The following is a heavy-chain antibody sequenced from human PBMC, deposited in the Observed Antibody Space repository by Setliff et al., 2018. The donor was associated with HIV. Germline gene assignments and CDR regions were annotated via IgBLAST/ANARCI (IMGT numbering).Heavy chain of an antibody. CDR2: VYASAYS. CDR3: ARDWVTRSNYYGSGSPWYFDF. J-gene: IGHJ2*01. CDR1: GDSIGDYY. D-gene: IGHD3-10*01. V-gene: IGHV4-4*07. Sequence: SETLSLTCTVSGDSIGDYYWNWIRRPAGKGLEWIGRVYASAYSNYNPSLKGRVTMSVDTSQNQFSLKLRSVNAADTAVYYCARDWVTRSNYYGSGSPWYFDFWGRGILVTVSS.